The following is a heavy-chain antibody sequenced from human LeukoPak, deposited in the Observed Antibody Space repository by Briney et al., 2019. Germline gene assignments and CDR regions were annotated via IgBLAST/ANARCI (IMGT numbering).Heavy chain of an antibody. CDR2: IYTSGST. J-gene: IGHJ3*02. V-gene: IGHV4-61*02. Sequence: SQTLSLTCTVPGGSISSGSYYWSWIRQPAGKGLAWIGRIYTSGSTNYNPSLKSRVTISVDTSKNQFSLKLSSVTAADTAVYYCARGWEDIVLTRDAFDIWGQGTMVTVSS. CDR1: GGSISSGSYY. CDR3: ARGWEDIVLTRDAFDI. D-gene: IGHD2-8*01.